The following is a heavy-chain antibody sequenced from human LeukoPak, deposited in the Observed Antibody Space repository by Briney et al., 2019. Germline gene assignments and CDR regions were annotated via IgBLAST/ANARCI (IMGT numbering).Heavy chain of an antibody. J-gene: IGHJ4*02. V-gene: IGHV4-39*01. CDR2: TYYLGTT. CDR3: ARHLEDCSGSSCYDFDS. CDR1: GVSITTFNSH. D-gene: IGHD2-2*01. Sequence: SETLSLTCSVSGVSITTFNSHWAWIRQSPGKGLEWMGSTYYLGTTFYNPSLKSRLTISVDTSKNQFSLKLSSVAAADTAVYYCARHLEDCSGSSCYDFDSWGQGTLVIVFS.